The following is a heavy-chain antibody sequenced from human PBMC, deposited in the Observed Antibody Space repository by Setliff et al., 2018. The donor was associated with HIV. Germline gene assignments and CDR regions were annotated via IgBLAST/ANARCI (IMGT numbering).Heavy chain of an antibody. Sequence: KPSETLSLTCTVSGYSISSGYYWGWIRQPPGKGLEWIGSIYHSGSTYYNPSLKSRVTISVDTSKNQFSLKLSSVTAADTAVYYCARFPDYYDSSLYYYGMDVWGQGTTVTVSS. V-gene: IGHV4-38-2*02. D-gene: IGHD3-22*01. J-gene: IGHJ6*02. CDR3: ARFPDYYDSSLYYYGMDV. CDR1: GYSISSGYY. CDR2: IYHSGST.